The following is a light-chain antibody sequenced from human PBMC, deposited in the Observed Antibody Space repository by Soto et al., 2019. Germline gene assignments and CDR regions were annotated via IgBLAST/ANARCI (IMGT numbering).Light chain of an antibody. CDR1: QSVSSNY. V-gene: IGKV3-20*01. J-gene: IGKJ4*02. CDR2: GAS. CDR3: QQYGSSPPLT. Sequence: EIVLTQSPGTLSLSPGERATLSCRGSQSVSSNYLAWYQQKPGQAPRLLIYGASSRATSIPDRFSGRGSGTDFTLTISRLEPEDFALYYCQQYGSSPPLTFGGGTNVEIK.